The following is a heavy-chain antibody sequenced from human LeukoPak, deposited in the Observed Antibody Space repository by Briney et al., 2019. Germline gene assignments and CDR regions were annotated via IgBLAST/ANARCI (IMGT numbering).Heavy chain of an antibody. J-gene: IGHJ4*02. CDR2: FSGSNDNT. D-gene: IGHD2-15*01. V-gene: IGHV3-23*01. CDR3: AKGQRWELPLDF. Sequence: GGSLRLSCAASGFTFNNYAKRWVRQAPGKGLEWVSAFSGSNDNTYYADSVKGRFTISRDNSKNTLYLQMNSLKAEDTALYYCAKGQRWELPLDFWGQGTLVTVSS. CDR1: GFTFNNYA.